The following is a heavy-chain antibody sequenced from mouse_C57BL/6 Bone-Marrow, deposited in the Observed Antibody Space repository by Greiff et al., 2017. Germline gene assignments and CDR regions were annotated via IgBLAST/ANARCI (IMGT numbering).Heavy chain of an antibody. V-gene: IGHV5-17*01. J-gene: IGHJ1*03. CDR1: GFTFSDYG. CDR2: ISSGSSTI. CDR3: ARVNYGSSRYFDV. D-gene: IGHD1-1*01. Sequence: EVQGVESGGGLVKPGGSLKLSCAASGFTFSDYGMHWVRQAPEKGLEWVAYISSGSSTIYYADTVKGRFTISRDNAKNTLFLQMTSLRSEDTAMYYCARVNYGSSRYFDVWGTGTTVTVSS.